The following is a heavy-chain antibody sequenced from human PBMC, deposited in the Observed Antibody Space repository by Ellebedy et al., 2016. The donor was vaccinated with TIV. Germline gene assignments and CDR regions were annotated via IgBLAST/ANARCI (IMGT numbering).Heavy chain of an antibody. V-gene: IGHV4-38-2*02. CDR2: IYFSGTT. CDR1: GYSISSGYY. D-gene: IGHD1-1*01. J-gene: IGHJ3*02. CDR3: ARGPVLYNFDAFDI. Sequence: SETLSLTCTVSGYSISSGYYWGWIRQPPGKGLDWIASIYFSGTTYYTPSLKSRVTISADTSKNQFSLKLTSVTAPDTAVYYCARGPVLYNFDAFDIWGQGTMVTVSS.